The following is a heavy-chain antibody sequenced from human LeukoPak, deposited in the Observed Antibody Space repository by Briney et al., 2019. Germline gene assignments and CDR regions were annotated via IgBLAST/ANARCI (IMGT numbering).Heavy chain of an antibody. D-gene: IGHD7-27*01. Sequence: GGSLRLSCAASGFTFSSYAMSWVRQAPGKGLEWVSAISGSGGNTYYADSVKGRFTISRDNAKSSVYLQMNSLRGEDTAVYYCARENWGRFDYWGQGTLVTVSS. J-gene: IGHJ4*02. CDR3: ARENWGRFDY. CDR2: ISGSGGNT. V-gene: IGHV3-23*01. CDR1: GFTFSSYA.